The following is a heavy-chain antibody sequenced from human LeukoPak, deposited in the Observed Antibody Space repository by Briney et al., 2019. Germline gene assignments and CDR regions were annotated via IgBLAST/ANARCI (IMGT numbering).Heavy chain of an antibody. CDR2: ISGSGGNT. D-gene: IGHD6-6*01. CDR1: GFTFSNYA. Sequence: GGSLRLSCAASGFTFSNYAMTWVRQAPGKGLEWVSSISGSGGNTDYADSVKGRFTISRDSSKNTLYLQLNSLRAEDTAVYCCAKGSSSSSGRPDCWGQGTLVTVSS. CDR3: AKGSSSSSGRPDC. V-gene: IGHV3-23*01. J-gene: IGHJ4*02.